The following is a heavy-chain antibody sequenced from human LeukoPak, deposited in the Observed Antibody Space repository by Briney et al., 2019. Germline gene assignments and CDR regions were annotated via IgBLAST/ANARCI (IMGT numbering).Heavy chain of an antibody. V-gene: IGHV5-51*01. CDR3: ARRGGSSYLDY. D-gene: IGHD5-24*01. Sequence: GESLKISCKGSGFSFTSYWIAWVRQMPGKGLEWMGMIYPGDSDTRFSPSFQGQVTFSADKSINTAYLQWSSLKASDTAMYYCARRGGSSYLDYWGQGTLVTVSS. CDR1: GFSFTSYW. J-gene: IGHJ4*02. CDR2: IYPGDSDT.